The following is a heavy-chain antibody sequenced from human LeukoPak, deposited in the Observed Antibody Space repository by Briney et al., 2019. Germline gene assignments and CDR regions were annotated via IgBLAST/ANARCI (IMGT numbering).Heavy chain of an antibody. J-gene: IGHJ4*02. CDR3: AKDLRSSSWYCYFDY. D-gene: IGHD6-13*01. Sequence: GGSLRLSCAASGFTFSSYAMSWVRQAPGKGLEWASAISGSGGSTYYADSVKGRFTISRDNSKNTLYLQMNSLRAEDTAVYYCAKDLRSSSWYCYFDYWGQGTLVTVSS. V-gene: IGHV3-23*01. CDR2: ISGSGGST. CDR1: GFTFSSYA.